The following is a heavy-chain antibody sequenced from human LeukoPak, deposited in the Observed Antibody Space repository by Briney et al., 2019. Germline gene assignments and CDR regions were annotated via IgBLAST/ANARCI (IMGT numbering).Heavy chain of an antibody. V-gene: IGHV4-39*02. CDR1: GGPISSNSYH. CDR3: ARYRTATTAALDT. J-gene: IGHJ5*02. Sequence: PSETLSLTCTVSGGPISSNSYHWPWIRQPPGQGLEWIATIYYSGSTYYNPSLKSRVTISVDTSKNHFSLKLSSVTAADTAVYYGARYRTATTAALDTWGQGTLVTVSS. D-gene: IGHD1-1*01. CDR2: IYYSGST.